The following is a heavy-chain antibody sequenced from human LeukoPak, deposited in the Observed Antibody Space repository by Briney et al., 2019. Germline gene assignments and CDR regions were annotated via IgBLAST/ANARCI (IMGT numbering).Heavy chain of an antibody. D-gene: IGHD3/OR15-3a*01. CDR1: GVPISSSNSY. Sequence: SETLSLTCSVSGVPISSSNSYGGGLRQPPGKGLEGSASIYYSGNTYYNAPHKSQLSISIDTSKNQFSLRLTSVTAADTAVYYCARQTGSGLFILPGGQGTLVTVSS. CDR2: IYYSGNT. J-gene: IGHJ4*02. V-gene: IGHV4-39*01. CDR3: ARQTGSGLFILP.